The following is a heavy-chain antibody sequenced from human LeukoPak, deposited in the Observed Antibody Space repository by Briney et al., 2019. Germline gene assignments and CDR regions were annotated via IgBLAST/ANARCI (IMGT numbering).Heavy chain of an antibody. CDR3: ARGVTVTTDF. J-gene: IGHJ4*02. Sequence: PGGSLRLSCAASGFFFSNYDMNWVRQAPGSGLEWVSGLSGSGGSTFYADFVKGRFTISRDNSKNTVYLQMNSLRGEDTAMYYCARGVTVTTDFWGQGTLVTVSS. CDR2: LSGSGGST. V-gene: IGHV3-23*01. CDR1: GFFFSNYD. D-gene: IGHD4-17*01.